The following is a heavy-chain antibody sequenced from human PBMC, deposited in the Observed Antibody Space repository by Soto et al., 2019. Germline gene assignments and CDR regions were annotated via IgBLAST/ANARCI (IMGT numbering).Heavy chain of an antibody. CDR3: TTRLYYYESSGYYYPGDY. J-gene: IGHJ4*02. CDR1: VFTFINAW. Sequence: GWSLRLSCASSVFTFINAWMSWVRQAPGKGLEWVGRIKSKTDGETTDYAAPVKGRFTISRDDSKNMLYVLMNSLKTEDTAVYYCTTRLYYYESSGYYYPGDYWGQGTLVTVSS. V-gene: IGHV3-15*01. D-gene: IGHD3-22*01. CDR2: IKSKTDGETT.